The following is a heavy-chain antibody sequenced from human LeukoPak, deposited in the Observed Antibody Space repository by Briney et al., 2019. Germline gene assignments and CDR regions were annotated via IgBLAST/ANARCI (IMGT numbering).Heavy chain of an antibody. Sequence: SETLSLTCAVSGGSISSGGYSWGWIRQPPGKGLEWIGYIYHSGSTYYNPSLKSRVTISVDRSKNQFSLKLSSVTAADTAVYYCARGPFDSSYFDYWGQGTLVTVSS. CDR3: ARGPFDSSYFDY. J-gene: IGHJ4*02. CDR1: GGSISSGGYS. CDR2: IYHSGST. V-gene: IGHV4-30-2*01. D-gene: IGHD3-22*01.